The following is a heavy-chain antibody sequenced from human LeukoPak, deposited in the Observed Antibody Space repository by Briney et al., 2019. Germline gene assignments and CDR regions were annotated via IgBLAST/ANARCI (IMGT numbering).Heavy chain of an antibody. CDR1: GFTFSSYW. Sequence: GGSLRLSCAASGFTFSSYWMHWVRQAPGKGLVWVSRINSDGSSTSYADSVKGRFTISRDNAKNTLYLQMNSLRAEDTAVYYCARFYSGYDWHYYFDYWGQGTLVTVSS. CDR2: INSDGSST. CDR3: ARFYSGYDWHYYFDY. D-gene: IGHD5-12*01. V-gene: IGHV3-74*01. J-gene: IGHJ4*02.